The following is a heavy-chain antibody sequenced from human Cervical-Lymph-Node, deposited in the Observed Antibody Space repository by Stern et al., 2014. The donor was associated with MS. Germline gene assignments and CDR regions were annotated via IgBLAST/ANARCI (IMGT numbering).Heavy chain of an antibody. Sequence: QVQLQESGPGLVKPSETLSLTCTVSGYSISSGYYWGWIRQPPGKGLEWIGGIYHSGSTYYNPSLQSRVTLSVEQSRKQFSLTLCSVTAADTAVYYCARWPYYYDSSGYYGLYYFDYWGQGTLVTVSS. CDR2: IYHSGST. CDR1: GYSISSGYY. CDR3: ARWPYYYDSSGYYGLYYFDY. D-gene: IGHD3-22*01. J-gene: IGHJ4*02. V-gene: IGHV4-38-2*02.